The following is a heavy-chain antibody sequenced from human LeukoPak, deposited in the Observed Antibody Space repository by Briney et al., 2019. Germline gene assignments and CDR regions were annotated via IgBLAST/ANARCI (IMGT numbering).Heavy chain of an antibody. CDR3: ARDVSSSWYSPAKYGMDV. Sequence: ASVKVSCKASGYTFTGCYMHWVRQAPGQGLEWMGWINPNSGGTNYAQKFQGWVTMTRDTSISTAYMELSRLRSDDTAVYYCARDVSSSWYSPAKYGMDVWGQGTTVTVSS. J-gene: IGHJ6*02. CDR2: INPNSGGT. CDR1: GYTFTGCY. V-gene: IGHV1-2*04. D-gene: IGHD6-13*01.